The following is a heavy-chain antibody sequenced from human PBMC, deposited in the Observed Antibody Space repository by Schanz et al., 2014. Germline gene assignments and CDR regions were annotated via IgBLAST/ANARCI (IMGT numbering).Heavy chain of an antibody. CDR1: GFTFSNTW. CDR2: ISSTSTYI. J-gene: IGHJ3*02. V-gene: IGHV3-21*04. D-gene: IGHD1-26*01. CDR3: AKVGPYSGSLGAFDI. Sequence: VQLVESGGGVVQPGGSLRLSCAASGFTFSNTWMIWVRQAPGKGLEWVSSISSTSTYINYADSVKGRFTISRDNSKNTLYLQMNSLRAEDSAVYYCAKVGPYSGSLGAFDIWGQGTMVTVSS.